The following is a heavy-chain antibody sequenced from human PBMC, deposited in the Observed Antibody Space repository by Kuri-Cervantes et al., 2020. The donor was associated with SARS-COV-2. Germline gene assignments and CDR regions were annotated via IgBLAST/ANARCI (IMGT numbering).Heavy chain of an antibody. D-gene: IGHD3-22*01. CDR1: GFTFSSYD. V-gene: IGHV3-30*18. Sequence: GESLKISCAASGFTFSSYDMHWVRQAPGKGLEWVAVISYDGSNKYYADSVKGRFTISRDNSKNTLYLQMNSLRAEDTAVYYCAKGGETAYDSSLDYWGQGTLVTVSS. CDR2: ISYDGSNK. CDR3: AKGGETAYDSSLDY. J-gene: IGHJ4*02.